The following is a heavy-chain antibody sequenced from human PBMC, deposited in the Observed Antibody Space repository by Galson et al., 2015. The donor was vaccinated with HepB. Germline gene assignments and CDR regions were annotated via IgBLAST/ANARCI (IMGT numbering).Heavy chain of an antibody. D-gene: IGHD2-2*01. CDR2: IYPGDSDT. CDR3: ARHSLSGRGYCSSTSCYWYAFDI. V-gene: IGHV5-51*01. CDR1: GYSFTSYW. J-gene: IGHJ3*02. Sequence: QSGAEVKKPGESLKISCKGSGYSFTSYWIGWVRQMPGKGLEWMGIIYPGDSDTRYSPSFQGQVTISADKSISTAYLQWSSLKASDTAMYYCARHSLSGRGYCSSTSCYWYAFDIWGQGTMVTVSS.